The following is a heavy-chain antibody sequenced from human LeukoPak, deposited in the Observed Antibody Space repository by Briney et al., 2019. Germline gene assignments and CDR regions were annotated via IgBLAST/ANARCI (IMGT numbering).Heavy chain of an antibody. CDR1: GFIFSGYS. Sequence: GGSLRLSCAAAGFIFSGYSMHWVRQAPGKGLEWVAVISDNGHKDYYADAVKGRFTISRDNSKNTLYLQMSSLRAEDTAVYYCASSVGAKAYWGQGTLVTVSS. CDR2: ISDNGHKD. V-gene: IGHV3-30-3*01. D-gene: IGHD1-26*01. CDR3: ASSVGAKAY. J-gene: IGHJ4*02.